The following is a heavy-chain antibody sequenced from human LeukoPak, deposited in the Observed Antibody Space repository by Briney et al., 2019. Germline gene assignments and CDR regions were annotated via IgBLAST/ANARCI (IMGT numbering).Heavy chain of an antibody. D-gene: IGHD3-22*01. CDR3: ARGDYYDSSGYYYGGVDY. Sequence: SETLSLTCAVYGGSFSGYYWSWIRQPPGKGLEWIGYIYYSGSTNYNPSLKSRVTISVDTSKNQFSLKLSSVTAADTAVYYCARGDYYDSSGYYYGGVDYWGQGTLVTVSS. CDR1: GGSFSGYY. J-gene: IGHJ4*02. V-gene: IGHV4-59*01. CDR2: IYYSGST.